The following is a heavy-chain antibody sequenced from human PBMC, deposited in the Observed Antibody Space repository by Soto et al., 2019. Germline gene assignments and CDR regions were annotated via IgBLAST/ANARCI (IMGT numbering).Heavy chain of an antibody. J-gene: IGHJ4*02. CDR2: IYHSGST. Sequence: SETLSLTCAVSGGSISSSNWWSWVRQPPGKGLEWIGEIYHSGSTNYNPSLKSRVTISVDKSKNQFSPKLSSVTAADTAVYDCARVHSSGTHFDDWGQGTLVTVSS. CDR3: ARVHSSGTHFDD. CDR1: GGSISSSNW. D-gene: IGHD3-22*01. V-gene: IGHV4-4*02.